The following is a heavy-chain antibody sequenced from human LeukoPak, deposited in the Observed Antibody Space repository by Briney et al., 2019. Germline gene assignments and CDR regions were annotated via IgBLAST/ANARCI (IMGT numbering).Heavy chain of an antibody. Sequence: GGSLRLSCAASGFTFSSYAMHWVRQAPGKGLEYVSAISSNGGSTYYANSVKGRFTISRDNSKNTLYLQMGSLRAEDMAVYYCARDPDSSGWSHFDYWGQGTLVTVPS. CDR2: ISSNGGST. CDR1: GFTFSSYA. V-gene: IGHV3-64*01. J-gene: IGHJ4*02. D-gene: IGHD6-19*01. CDR3: ARDPDSSGWSHFDY.